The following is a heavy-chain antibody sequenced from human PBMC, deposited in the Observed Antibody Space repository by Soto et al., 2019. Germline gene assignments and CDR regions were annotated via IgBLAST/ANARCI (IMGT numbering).Heavy chain of an antibody. Sequence: GGSLILSCAASGFTFRSYAMSWVRQAPGKGLEWVSAISGSGGSTYYADSVKGRFTISRDNSKNTLYLQMNSLRAEDTAVYYCARDQNFWSGYPSHFDYWGQGTLVTVSS. V-gene: IGHV3-23*01. CDR1: GFTFRSYA. J-gene: IGHJ4*02. D-gene: IGHD3-3*01. CDR3: ARDQNFWSGYPSHFDY. CDR2: ISGSGGST.